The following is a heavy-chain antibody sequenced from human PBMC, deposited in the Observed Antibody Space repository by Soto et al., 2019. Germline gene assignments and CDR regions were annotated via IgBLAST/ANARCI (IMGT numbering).Heavy chain of an antibody. Sequence: SETLSLTCAVYGGSFSGYYWSWIRQPPGKGLEWIGEINHSVSTNYNPSLKSRVTISVDTSKNQFSLKLSSVTAADTAVYYCAYSPGDMRVIDYWGQGTLVTVSS. D-gene: IGHD7-27*01. CDR1: GGSFSGYY. J-gene: IGHJ4*02. CDR2: INHSVST. CDR3: AYSPGDMRVIDY. V-gene: IGHV4-34*01.